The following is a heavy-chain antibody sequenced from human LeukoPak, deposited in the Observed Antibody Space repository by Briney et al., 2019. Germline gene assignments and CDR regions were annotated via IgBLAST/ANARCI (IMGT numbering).Heavy chain of an antibody. CDR3: AREGPRGNSQFDY. CDR1: GSTFSTYG. Sequence: GGSLRLSCAASGSTFSTYGMHWVRQAPGKGLEWVALIWYDGSNKYYADSVKGRLTISRDNSKNTLYLQMNSLRAEDTAVYYCAREGPRGNSQFDYWGQGTLVTVSS. V-gene: IGHV3-33*08. J-gene: IGHJ4*02. D-gene: IGHD2/OR15-2a*01. CDR2: IWYDGSNK.